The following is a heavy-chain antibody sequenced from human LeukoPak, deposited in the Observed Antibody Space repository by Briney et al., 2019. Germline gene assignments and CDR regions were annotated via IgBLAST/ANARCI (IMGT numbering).Heavy chain of an antibody. Sequence: SVKVSCKASGGTFSSYAISWVRQAPGQGLEWMGGIIPIFGTANYAQKFQGRVTLTRDMSTSTDYLELSSLRSEDTAVYYCAQAPMYSSGWYRALDYQGQGTLVTVSS. CDR2: IIPIFGTA. D-gene: IGHD6-19*01. V-gene: IGHV1-69*05. CDR3: AQAPMYSSGWYRALDY. J-gene: IGHJ4*02. CDR1: GGTFSSYA.